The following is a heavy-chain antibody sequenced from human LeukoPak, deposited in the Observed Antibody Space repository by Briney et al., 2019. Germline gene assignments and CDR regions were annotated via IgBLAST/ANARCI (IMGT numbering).Heavy chain of an antibody. Sequence: GGSLRLSCAASGFTFTDYDMHWVRQVVGKGLEWVSAIGIRGDTHYSGSVKGRFTISRENAESSLYLQMNSLRAEDTAVYYCARGGIQVSGIDEFDYWGQGTLVTVSS. CDR2: IGIRGDT. CDR3: ARGGIQVSGIDEFDY. J-gene: IGHJ4*02. CDR1: GFTFTDYD. D-gene: IGHD6-19*01. V-gene: IGHV3-13*01.